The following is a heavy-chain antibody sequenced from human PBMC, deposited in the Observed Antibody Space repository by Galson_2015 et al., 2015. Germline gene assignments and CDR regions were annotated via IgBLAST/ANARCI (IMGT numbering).Heavy chain of an antibody. Sequence: SLRLSCAASGFTFSNYWMHWVRQAPGKGLVWVSRINSDGSSTMYADSVKGRFTISRDNAKNTLFLQMNSLRTEDTAVYYCARDPNLDITMVRGVIISWGWFDPWGLGTRVIVSS. V-gene: IGHV3-74*03. CDR1: GFTFSNYW. J-gene: IGHJ5*02. CDR2: INSDGSST. CDR3: ARDPNLDITMVRGVIISWGWFDP. D-gene: IGHD3-10*01.